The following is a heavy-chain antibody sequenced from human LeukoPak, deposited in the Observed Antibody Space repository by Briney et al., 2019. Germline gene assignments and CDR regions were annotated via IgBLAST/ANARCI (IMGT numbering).Heavy chain of an antibody. CDR2: LSGSGGST. Sequence: QPGGSLRLSCAASGFTFSSYAMTWVRQAPGKGLEWVSSLSGSGGSTYYADSVKGRFTISRDNSKNTLYLQMNSLRAEDTAVYYCAKSSYYDSSGYYREYYFDYWGQGTLVTVSS. J-gene: IGHJ4*02. CDR3: AKSSYYDSSGYYREYYFDY. V-gene: IGHV3-23*01. CDR1: GFTFSSYA. D-gene: IGHD3-22*01.